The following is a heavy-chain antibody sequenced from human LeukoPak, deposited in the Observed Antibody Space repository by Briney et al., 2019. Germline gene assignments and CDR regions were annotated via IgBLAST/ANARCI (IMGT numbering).Heavy chain of an antibody. D-gene: IGHD3-10*02. CDR1: GFTFSSYE. CDR3: AELGITMIGGV. V-gene: IGHV3-48*03. CDR2: ISSSGSTI. Sequence: PGGSLRLSCAASGFTFSSYEMNWVRQAPGKGLEWVSDISSSGSTIYYADSVKGRFTISRDNAKTSLYLQMNSLRAEDTAVYYCAELGITMIGGVWGKGTTVTISS. J-gene: IGHJ6*04.